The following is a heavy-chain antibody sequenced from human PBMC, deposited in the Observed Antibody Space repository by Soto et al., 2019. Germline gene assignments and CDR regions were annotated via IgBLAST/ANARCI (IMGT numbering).Heavy chain of an antibody. D-gene: IGHD2-2*01. CDR2: ISSSSSYI. Sequence: EVQLVESGGGLVKPGGSLRLSCAASGFTFSSYSMNWVRQAPGKGLEWVSSISSSSSYIYYADSVKGRFTSSRDNAKNSLYMQMNRLRAEDTAVYYFARTPSFLLYCSSTSCPYGMDVWGQGTTVTVSS. CDR1: GFTFSSYS. CDR3: ARTPSFLLYCSSTSCPYGMDV. V-gene: IGHV3-21*01. J-gene: IGHJ6*02.